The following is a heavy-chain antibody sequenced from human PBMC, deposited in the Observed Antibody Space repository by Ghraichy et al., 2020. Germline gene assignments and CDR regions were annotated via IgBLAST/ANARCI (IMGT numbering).Heavy chain of an antibody. CDR3: ARDRTTGTTVNAFDI. V-gene: IGHV3-64*01. CDR1: GFNFSRYA. D-gene: IGHD1-1*01. CDR2: ISSNGGST. Sequence: GGSLRLSCSASGFNFSRYAMNWVRQGTGKGLEYVSAISSNGGSTDYANSVKGRLTISRDNSKNTLYPQMGSLRAEDMAVYYCARDRTTGTTVNAFDIWGQGTMVTVSS. J-gene: IGHJ3*02.